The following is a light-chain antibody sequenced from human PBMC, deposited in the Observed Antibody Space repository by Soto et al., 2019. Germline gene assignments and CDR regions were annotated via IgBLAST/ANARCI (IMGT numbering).Light chain of an antibody. CDR3: QSYDSSLSAFYV. Sequence: QSVLTQPPSVSGAPGQRVTISFTGSSYNIGAGYDVHWYQQLPGTAPKLLIYGNRNRPSGVPDRFSGSKSGTSASLAITGLQAEDEADYYCQSYDSSLSAFYVFGTGTKVTVL. V-gene: IGLV1-40*01. CDR1: SYNIGAGYD. J-gene: IGLJ1*01. CDR2: GNR.